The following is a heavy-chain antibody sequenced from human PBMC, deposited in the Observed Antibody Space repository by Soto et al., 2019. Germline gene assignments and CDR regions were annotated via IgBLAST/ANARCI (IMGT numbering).Heavy chain of an antibody. CDR1: VGSISSSSYY. D-gene: IGHD1-7*01. J-gene: IGHJ4*02. CDR3: ARQNYAASYYFDY. CDR2: IYYSGST. Sequence: SETLSLTCTVSVGSISSSSYYWFWIRHPPGKGLEWIGSIYYSGSTYYNPSLKSRVTISVDTSKNQFSLKLSSVTAADTAVYYCARQNYAASYYFDYWGQGTLVTVSS. V-gene: IGHV4-39*01.